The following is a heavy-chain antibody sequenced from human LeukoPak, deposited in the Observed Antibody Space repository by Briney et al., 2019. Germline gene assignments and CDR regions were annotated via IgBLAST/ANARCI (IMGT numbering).Heavy chain of an antibody. CDR1: GFTFTSYG. CDR3: AKGIELWLTYFDH. CDR2: IRGNGGST. V-gene: IGHV3-23*01. J-gene: IGHJ4*02. D-gene: IGHD5-18*01. Sequence: GSLRLSCTASGFTFTSYGMNWVRQAPGTGLEWVSAIRGNGGSTYYADSVKGRFTISRDNSKNTLSLQMNSQRAEDTAVYYCAKGIELWLTYFDHWGQGTLVTASS.